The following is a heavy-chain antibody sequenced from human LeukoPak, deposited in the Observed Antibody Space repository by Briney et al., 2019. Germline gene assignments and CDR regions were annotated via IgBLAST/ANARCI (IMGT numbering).Heavy chain of an antibody. CDR3: ARYSTDGAPVAFDI. Sequence: SETLSLTCTVSGGSISSSSYYWGWIRQPPGKGLEWIGSIYYSGSTYYNPSLKSRVTISVDTSKNQFSLKLSSVTAADTAVYYCARYSTDGAPVAFDIWGQGTMVTVSS. CDR2: IYYSGST. D-gene: IGHD1-14*01. CDR1: GGSISSSSYY. V-gene: IGHV4-39*07. J-gene: IGHJ3*02.